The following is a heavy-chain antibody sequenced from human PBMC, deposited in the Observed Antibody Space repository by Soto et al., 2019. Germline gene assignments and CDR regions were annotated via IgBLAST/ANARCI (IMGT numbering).Heavy chain of an antibody. D-gene: IGHD3-22*01. V-gene: IGHV3-30-3*01. CDR3: ARPAATVIFYSGMDV. J-gene: IGHJ6*02. CDR1: GFTFSDYA. Sequence: GGSLRLSCAASGFTFSDYAMHWVRQAPGKGLEWVAIISFDGSNEHYADSVQGRFTISRDNSENTLYLQMNSLRADDTDVYYCARPAATVIFYSGMDVWGQGTMVTVSS. CDR2: ISFDGSNE.